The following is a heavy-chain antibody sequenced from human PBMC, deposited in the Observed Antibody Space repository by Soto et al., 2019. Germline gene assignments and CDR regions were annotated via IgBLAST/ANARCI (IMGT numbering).Heavy chain of an antibody. CDR2: ISFDGNIK. Sequence: GGPLRLSYEASGFTCSYYAVYWVRQAPGKWLEWVSVISFDGNIKYYTGSVKGLFTISRDNSKNTLHLLVNSLRTEDTALYYCATDHGHSVHSSGWQIDYWGQGTLVPVYS. D-gene: IGHD6-19*01. CDR1: GFTCSYYA. CDR3: ATDHGHSVHSSGWQIDY. V-gene: IGHV3-30-3*01. J-gene: IGHJ4*02.